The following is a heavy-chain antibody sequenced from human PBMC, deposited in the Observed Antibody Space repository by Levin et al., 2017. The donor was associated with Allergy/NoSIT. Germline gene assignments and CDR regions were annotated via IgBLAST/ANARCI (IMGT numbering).Heavy chain of an antibody. D-gene: IGHD1-26*01. J-gene: IGHJ4*02. CDR2: ISSSSSYI. Sequence: PGGSLRLSCAASGFTFSSYSMNWVRQAPGKGLEWVSSISSSSSYIYYADSVKGRFTISRDNAKNSLYLQMNSLRAEDTAVYYCARFHGGSYYMSAGLIDYWGQGTLVTVSS. V-gene: IGHV3-21*01. CDR1: GFTFSSYS. CDR3: ARFHGGSYYMSAGLIDY.